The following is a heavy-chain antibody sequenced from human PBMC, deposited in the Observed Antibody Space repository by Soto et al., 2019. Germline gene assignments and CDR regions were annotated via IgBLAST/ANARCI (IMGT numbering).Heavy chain of an antibody. Sequence: QVQLVQSGAEVKKPGASVRVSCKASGYTFTDYYMHWVRQAPGQGLECMGWINPNNGDTNYAQKFQGRVTMTRDTSSSTASLEVSRLRSDDTALYYCARSVSFITPRPDYWGQGTLVTVSS. CDR3: ARSVSFITPRPDY. V-gene: IGHV1-2*02. D-gene: IGHD3-10*01. CDR2: INPNNGDT. CDR1: GYTFTDYY. J-gene: IGHJ4*02.